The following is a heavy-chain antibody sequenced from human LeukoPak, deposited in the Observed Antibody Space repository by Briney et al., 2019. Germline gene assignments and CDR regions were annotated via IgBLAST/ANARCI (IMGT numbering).Heavy chain of an antibody. CDR1: GFTFSSYS. CDR2: ISSSSSYI. Sequence: GGSLRLSCAASGFTFSSYSMNWVRQAPGKGLEWVSSISSSSSYIYYADSVKGRFTISRDNAKNSLYLQMNSLRAEDTAVYYCARVDYYDSSGYYSIVLVSYGKDVWGQGTTVTVSS. J-gene: IGHJ6*02. D-gene: IGHD3-22*01. V-gene: IGHV3-21*01. CDR3: ARVDYYDSSGYYSIVLVSYGKDV.